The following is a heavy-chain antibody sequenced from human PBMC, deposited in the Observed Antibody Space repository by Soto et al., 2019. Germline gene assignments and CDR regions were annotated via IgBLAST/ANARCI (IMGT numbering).Heavy chain of an antibody. CDR1: GFTFNNYA. CDR2: ITSSGAA. CDR3: AKGESSVSARDFDP. V-gene: IGHV3-23*01. Sequence: DVQLLESGGDLAQPGGSLRLSCGASGFTFNNYAIAWVRQAPGKGLEWVSGITSSGAAYYADSVKGRFTISRDNSKNTLYLQMNSLRAEDTAVYYCAKGESSVSARDFDPWGQGTLVTVSS. J-gene: IGHJ5*02. D-gene: IGHD3-22*01.